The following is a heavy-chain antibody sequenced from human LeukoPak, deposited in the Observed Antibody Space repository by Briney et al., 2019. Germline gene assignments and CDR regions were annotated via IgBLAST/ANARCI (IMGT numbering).Heavy chain of an antibody. CDR1: GGSLSSYY. CDR2: IYYSGCT. J-gene: IGHJ6*04. Sequence: SETLSLTCTVSGGSLSSYYWIWIRQPPGKGLEWIGYIYYSGCTNYNPSLTSRVTISVDTSKNQFSLKLSSVTAADTAVYYCAREGIAAAGTDYYYGMDVWGKGTTVTVSS. D-gene: IGHD6-13*01. CDR3: AREGIAAAGTDYYYGMDV. V-gene: IGHV4-59*01.